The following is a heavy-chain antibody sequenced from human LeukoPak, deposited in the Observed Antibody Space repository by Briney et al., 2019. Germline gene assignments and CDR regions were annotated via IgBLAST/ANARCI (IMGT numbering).Heavy chain of an antibody. CDR2: ISAYNGNT. D-gene: IGHD1-26*01. CDR3: ARVRGELNRVDC. Sequence: ASVKASCKASGYTFTSYGISWVRQAPGQGLEWMGWISAYNGNTNYAQRLQGRVTMTTDTSTSTAYMELRSLRSDDTSVYYCARVRGELNRVDCWGQGTLVTVSS. CDR1: GYTFTSYG. J-gene: IGHJ5*01. V-gene: IGHV1-18*01.